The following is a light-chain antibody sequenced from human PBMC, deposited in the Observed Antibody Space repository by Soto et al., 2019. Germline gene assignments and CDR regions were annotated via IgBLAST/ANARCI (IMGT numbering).Light chain of an antibody. J-gene: IGKJ4*01. Sequence: EIVMTQSPATLSVSPGERATLSCRASQSFSSSLAWYQQKPGQAPRLLIYDTSARATGTPARFSGSGSGTEFPLTISRLQSEDFVVYYRQQYNNWPFTFGRGTKVEI. V-gene: IGKV3-15*01. CDR3: QQYNNWPFT. CDR2: DTS. CDR1: QSFSSS.